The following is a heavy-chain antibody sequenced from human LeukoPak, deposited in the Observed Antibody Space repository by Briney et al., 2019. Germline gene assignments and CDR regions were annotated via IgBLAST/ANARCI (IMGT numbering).Heavy chain of an antibody. CDR3: ARVMVNNWFDP. V-gene: IGHV4-4*02. CDR1: GGSISSSNW. D-gene: IGHD2-8*01. CDR2: IYHSGST. J-gene: IGHJ5*02. Sequence: SGTLSLTCAVSGGSISSSNWWSWVRQPPGKGLEWIGEIYHSGSTNYNPSLKSRVTISVDTSKNQFSLKLSSVTTADTAVYYCARVMVNNWFDPWGQGTLVTVSS.